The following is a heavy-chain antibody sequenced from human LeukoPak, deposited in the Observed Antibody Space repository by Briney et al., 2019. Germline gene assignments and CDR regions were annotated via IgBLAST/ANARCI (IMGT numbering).Heavy chain of an antibody. CDR2: INHSGST. J-gene: IGHJ4*02. Sequence: PSETRSLTCAVYGGSFSGYYWSWIRQPPGKGLEWIGEINHSGSTNYNPSLKSRVTISVDTSKNQFSLKLSSVTAADTAVYYCARGPKITIFGVVIRYYFDYWGQGTLVTVSS. D-gene: IGHD3-3*01. CDR1: GGSFSGYY. V-gene: IGHV4-34*01. CDR3: ARGPKITIFGVVIRYYFDY.